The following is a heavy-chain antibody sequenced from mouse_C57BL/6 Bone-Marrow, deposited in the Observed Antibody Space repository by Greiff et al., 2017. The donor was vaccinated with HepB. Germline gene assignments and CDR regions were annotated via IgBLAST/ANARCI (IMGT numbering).Heavy chain of an antibody. D-gene: IGHD1-1*01. V-gene: IGHV1-63*01. J-gene: IGHJ1*03. CDR3: ARLTTVVATGGYFDV. CDR1: GYTFTNYW. Sequence: QVQLQQSGAELVRPGTSVKLSCKASGYTFTNYWIGWAKQRPGHGLEWIGDIYPGGGYTNYNEKFKGKATLTADKSSSTAYMQFSSLTSEDSAIYYCARLTTVVATGGYFDVWGRGTTVTVSS. CDR2: IYPGGGYT.